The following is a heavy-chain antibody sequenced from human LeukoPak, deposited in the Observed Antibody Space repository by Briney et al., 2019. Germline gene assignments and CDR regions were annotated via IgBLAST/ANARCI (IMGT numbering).Heavy chain of an antibody. Sequence: GGSLRLSCAASGFTFSSYWMSWVRQAPGKGLEWVANIKQDGSEKYYVDSVKGRFTISRDNAKNSLYLQMNSLRAEDTAVYYCARVATLRFLEWFLYYYYGMDVWGQGTTVTVS. J-gene: IGHJ6*02. D-gene: IGHD3-3*01. CDR3: ARVATLRFLEWFLYYYYGMDV. CDR1: GFTFSSYW. V-gene: IGHV3-7*01. CDR2: IKQDGSEK.